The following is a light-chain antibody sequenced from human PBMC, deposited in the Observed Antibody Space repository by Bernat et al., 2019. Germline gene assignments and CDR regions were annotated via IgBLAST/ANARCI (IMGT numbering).Light chain of an antibody. J-gene: IGLJ3*02. CDR3: QSTDSTATSWV. Sequence: SYELTQPPSVSVYPGQTARITCSGDAMTNQFTYWFQQKPGQAPVQVIYKDTGRASGIPERFSGASSGTTVTLTITGVQADDEADYYCQSTDSTATSWVFGGGTKLTVL. CDR1: AMTNQF. V-gene: IGLV3-25*02. CDR2: KDT.